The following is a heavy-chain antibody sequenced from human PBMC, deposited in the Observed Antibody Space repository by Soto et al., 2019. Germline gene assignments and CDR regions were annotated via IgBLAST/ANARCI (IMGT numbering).Heavy chain of an antibody. J-gene: IGHJ4*02. CDR1: GGSISSSSYY. CDR3: VWGMAHFDY. CDR2: IYYSGST. Sequence: SETLSLTCTVSGGSISSSSYYWGWIRQPPGKGLEWIGSIYYSGSTYYNPSLESRVTISVDTSKNQFSLKLSSVTAADTAVYYCVWGMAHFDYWGQGTLVTVSS. V-gene: IGHV4-39*01. D-gene: IGHD3-16*01.